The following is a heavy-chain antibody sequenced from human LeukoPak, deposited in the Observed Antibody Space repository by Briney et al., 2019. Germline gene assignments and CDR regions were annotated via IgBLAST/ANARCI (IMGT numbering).Heavy chain of an antibody. Sequence: GGSLRLSCAASGFTFSSYAMHWVRQAPGKGLEWVAVISYDGSNKYYADSVKGRFTISRDNSKNTLYLQMNSLRAEDTAVYYCARGYRRFLEWLEKWFDPWGQGTLVTVSS. CDR1: GFTFSSYA. CDR3: ARGYRRFLEWLEKWFDP. J-gene: IGHJ5*02. V-gene: IGHV3-30-3*01. D-gene: IGHD3-3*01. CDR2: ISYDGSNK.